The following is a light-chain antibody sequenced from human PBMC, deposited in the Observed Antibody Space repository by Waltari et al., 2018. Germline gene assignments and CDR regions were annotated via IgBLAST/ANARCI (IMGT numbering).Light chain of an antibody. V-gene: IGLV2-23*02. CDR3: CSYAGSSTFA. Sequence: QSALTQPASVSGSPGQSITISCTGTSSDVGDYNYVSWYQQHPGKAPKLMIYDVTKRPSGVSNRFSGSKSGNTASLTISGLQAEDEGDYYCCSYAGSSTFAFGGG. CDR2: DVT. CDR1: SSDVGDYNY. J-gene: IGLJ2*01.